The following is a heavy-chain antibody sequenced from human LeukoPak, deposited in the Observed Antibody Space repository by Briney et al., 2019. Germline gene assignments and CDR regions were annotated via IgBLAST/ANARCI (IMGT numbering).Heavy chain of an antibody. Sequence: ASVKVSCKASGYTFTSYHINWVRQATGQGLDWVGWMNPNNSDIGYAQKFQGRVTMTRNTSIGTAYMELISLRSEDTAIYYCVRVPPGTTIYAYWGQGTLVTVSS. D-gene: IGHD1-14*01. CDR3: VRVPPGTTIYAY. CDR1: GYTFTSYH. V-gene: IGHV1-8*01. CDR2: MNPNNSDI. J-gene: IGHJ4*02.